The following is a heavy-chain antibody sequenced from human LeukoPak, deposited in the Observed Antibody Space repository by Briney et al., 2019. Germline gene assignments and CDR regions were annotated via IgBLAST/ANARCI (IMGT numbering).Heavy chain of an antibody. Sequence: PGGSLRLSCAASGFTFISFAMSWVRQAPGKGLEWVSGINWNGGSTTYADSVRGRFTISRDNAKNSLYLQMSSLRAEDTALYYCVRETPIAVAGTIYFYFYMDVWGKGTTVTVSS. CDR1: GFTFISFA. D-gene: IGHD6-19*01. V-gene: IGHV3-20*04. CDR3: VRETPIAVAGTIYFYFYMDV. J-gene: IGHJ6*03. CDR2: INWNGGST.